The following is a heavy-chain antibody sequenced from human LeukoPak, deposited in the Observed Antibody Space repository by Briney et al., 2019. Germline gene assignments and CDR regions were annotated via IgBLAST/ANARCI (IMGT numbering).Heavy chain of an antibody. Sequence: ASVKVSCKASGYTFTSCGISWVRQAPRPGIEWVGWVSAYYGDTNYAHKLQGRVNKTSDTTTSKPYMELRSLRSDATAVYYCARFPGYSSSWYLSNWFDPWGQGTLVTVSS. CDR1: GYTFTSCG. J-gene: IGHJ5*02. V-gene: IGHV1-18*01. D-gene: IGHD6-13*01. CDR2: VSAYYGDT. CDR3: ARFPGYSSSWYLSNWFDP.